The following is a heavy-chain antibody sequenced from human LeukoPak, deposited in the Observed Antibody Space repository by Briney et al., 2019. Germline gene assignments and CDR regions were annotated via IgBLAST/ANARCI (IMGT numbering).Heavy chain of an antibody. J-gene: IGHJ4*02. Sequence: SETLSLTCTVSGGSISSSSYYWGWIRQPPGKGLEWIGSIYYSGSTYYNPSLKSRVTISVDTSKNQFSLKLSSVTAADTAVYYCARAAGGYSSPFDYWGQGTLVTVSS. CDR3: ARAAGGYSSPFDY. CDR1: GGSISSSSYY. V-gene: IGHV4-39*07. CDR2: IYYSGST. D-gene: IGHD6-13*01.